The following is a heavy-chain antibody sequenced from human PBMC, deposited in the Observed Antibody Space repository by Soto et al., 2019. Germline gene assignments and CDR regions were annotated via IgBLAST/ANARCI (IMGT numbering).Heavy chain of an antibody. D-gene: IGHD2-8*01. Sequence: SQTLSLTCALSGDSVSSNSAAWNWIRQSPSRGLEWLGRTYYRSKCYNDYAVSVKSRITINPDTSKNQFSLQLNSVTPEDTAVYYCASCIQGSHAFEIWGQGTMVTVSS. V-gene: IGHV6-1*01. J-gene: IGHJ3*02. CDR1: GDSVSSNSAA. CDR3: ASCIQGSHAFEI. CDR2: TYYRSKCYN.